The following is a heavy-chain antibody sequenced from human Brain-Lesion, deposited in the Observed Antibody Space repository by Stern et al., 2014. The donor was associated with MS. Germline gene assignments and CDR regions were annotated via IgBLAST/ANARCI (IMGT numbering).Heavy chain of an antibody. CDR3: ARAVRNQLLSEY. V-gene: IGHV1-8*01. CDR1: GYTFRSYD. D-gene: IGHD2-2*01. CDR2: INPYSGNT. Sequence: QVQLEQSGAEVKKPGASVKVSCKASGYTFRSYDIIWVRQAPGNGLEWMGWINPYSGNTGYAQKFKGRVSMTSAPSISTVYMELTILTSDDTAVYFCARAVRNQLLSEYWGQGTLVTVSS. J-gene: IGHJ4*02.